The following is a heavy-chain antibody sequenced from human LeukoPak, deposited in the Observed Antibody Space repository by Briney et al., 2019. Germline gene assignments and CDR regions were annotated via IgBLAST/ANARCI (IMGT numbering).Heavy chain of an antibody. J-gene: IGHJ4*02. CDR3: AKGGTTVVDY. D-gene: IGHD4-23*01. V-gene: IGHV3-74*03. Sequence: QTGGSLRLSCGATGFTISSYWMHWVHQAPGKGLVWVSRINGDGSCTTYADSVKGRFTISRDNAKNTLYLQMNSLRAEDTAAYYCAKGGTTVVDYWGQGTLVTVSS. CDR2: INGDGSCT. CDR1: GFTISSYW.